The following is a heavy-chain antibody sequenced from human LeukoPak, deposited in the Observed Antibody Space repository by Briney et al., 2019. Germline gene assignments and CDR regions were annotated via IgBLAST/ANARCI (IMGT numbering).Heavy chain of an antibody. CDR1: GGSISSYY. CDR2: IYYSGST. J-gene: IGHJ3*02. CDR3: ARLIGYCSSTGCYDAFDI. Sequence: SETLSLTCTVSGGSISSYYWSWIRQPPGKGLEWSGYIYYSGSTNYNPSLKSRVTISVDTSKNQFSLKLSSVTAADTAVYYCARLIGYCSSTGCYDAFDIWGQGTMVTVSS. D-gene: IGHD2-2*01. V-gene: IGHV4-59*01.